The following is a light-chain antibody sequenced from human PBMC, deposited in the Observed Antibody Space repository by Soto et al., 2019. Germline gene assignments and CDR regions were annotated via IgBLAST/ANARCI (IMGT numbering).Light chain of an antibody. CDR2: DAS. Sequence: DIQMTHSPSTLSGSVGDRVTITCRASQSISSWLAWYRQKPGKAPKLLIYDASSLESGVPSRFSGSGSGTEFTLTISSLQPDDFATYYCQQYNSYSLTFGQGTKVDI. J-gene: IGKJ1*01. CDR3: QQYNSYSLT. CDR1: QSISSW. V-gene: IGKV1-5*01.